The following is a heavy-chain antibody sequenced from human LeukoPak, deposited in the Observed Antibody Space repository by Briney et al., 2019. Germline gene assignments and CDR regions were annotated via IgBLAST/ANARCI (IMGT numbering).Heavy chain of an antibody. Sequence: SETLSLTCTVSGGSISSSSYYWGWIRQPPGKGLEWIGSIYYSGSTYYNPSLKSRVTISVDTSKNQFSLKLSSVTAADTAVYYCARPVNSDSSEYYFDYWGQGTLVTVSS. CDR2: IYYSGST. J-gene: IGHJ4*02. V-gene: IGHV4-39*01. CDR3: ARPVNSDSSEYYFDY. CDR1: GGSISSSSYY. D-gene: IGHD1-7*01.